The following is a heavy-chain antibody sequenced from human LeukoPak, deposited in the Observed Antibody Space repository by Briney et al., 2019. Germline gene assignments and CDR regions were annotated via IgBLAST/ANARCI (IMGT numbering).Heavy chain of an antibody. CDR3: ARERGRYGNSNFDY. CDR2: INPNSGGT. J-gene: IGHJ4*02. Sequence: ASVKVSCKASGYTFTGYYMHWVRQAPGQGLEWMGWINPNSGGTNYAQKFQGRVTMTRDTSISTAYMELSRLRSDDTAVYYCARERGRYGNSNFDYWGQGTLVTVSS. CDR1: GYTFTGYY. V-gene: IGHV1-2*02. D-gene: IGHD4-11*01.